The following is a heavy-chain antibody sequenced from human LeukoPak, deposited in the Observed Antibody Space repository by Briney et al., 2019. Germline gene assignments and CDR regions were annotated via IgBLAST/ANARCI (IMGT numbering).Heavy chain of an antibody. CDR2: ISGSGDNT. Sequence: GGSLRLSCAASGFTFSSYAMSWVRQAPGKGLEWVSGISGSGDNTYYADSVKGRFTISRDNSKNTLYVHVNSLGTEDTAAYYCAKGSYYDSSGSFYFDYWGQGTLVTVSS. CDR3: AKGSYYDSSGSFYFDY. V-gene: IGHV3-23*01. J-gene: IGHJ4*02. D-gene: IGHD3-22*01. CDR1: GFTFSSYA.